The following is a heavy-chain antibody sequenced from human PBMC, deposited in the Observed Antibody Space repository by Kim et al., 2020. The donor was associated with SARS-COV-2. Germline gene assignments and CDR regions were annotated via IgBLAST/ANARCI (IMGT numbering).Heavy chain of an antibody. CDR3: ARTLGLTGTKDAFDI. J-gene: IGHJ3*02. CDR1: GFTFSTYW. Sequence: GGSLRLSCAASGFTFSTYWMSWVRQAPGKGLEWVAGIKQDGSEKYYVDSVRGRFTISRDNAKKSLYLQMNGLRADDTAVSYCARTLGLTGTKDAFDIWGQGTMVTASS. V-gene: IGHV3-7*01. D-gene: IGHD1-20*01. CDR2: IKQDGSEK.